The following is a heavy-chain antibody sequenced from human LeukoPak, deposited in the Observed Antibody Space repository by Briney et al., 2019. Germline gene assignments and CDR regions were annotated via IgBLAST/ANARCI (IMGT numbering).Heavy chain of an antibody. J-gene: IGHJ4*02. V-gene: IGHV1-69*05. CDR3: ARATRPLGNSAYFDY. D-gene: IGHD1-7*01. CDR1: GGTFSSYA. Sequence: SVKVSCKASGGTFSSYAISWVRQAPGQGLEWMGGIIPIFGTANYAQKFQGRVTMTRDTSTSTVYMELSSLRSEDTAVYYCARATRPLGNSAYFDYWGQGTLVTVSS. CDR2: IIPIFGTA.